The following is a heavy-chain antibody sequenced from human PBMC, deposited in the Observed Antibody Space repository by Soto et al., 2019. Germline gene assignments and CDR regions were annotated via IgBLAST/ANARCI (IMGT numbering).Heavy chain of an antibody. D-gene: IGHD2-15*01. V-gene: IGHV5-51*01. CDR2: IYPGDSDT. J-gene: IGHJ4*02. Sequence: GESLKISCKGSGYSFTSYWIGWVRQMPGKGLEWMGIIYPGDSDTRYSPSFQGQVTISADKSISTAYLQWSSLKASDTAMYYCARYHHECSGGSCYPPPGDYWGQGTLVTVSS. CDR3: ARYHHECSGGSCYPPPGDY. CDR1: GYSFTSYW.